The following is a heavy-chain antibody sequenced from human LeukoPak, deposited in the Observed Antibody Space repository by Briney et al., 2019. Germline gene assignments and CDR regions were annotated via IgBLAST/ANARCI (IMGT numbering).Heavy chain of an antibody. D-gene: IGHD3-22*01. V-gene: IGHV4-34*01. J-gene: IGHJ4*02. Sequence: SETLSLTCAVYGGSFSGYYWSWIRQPPGKGLEWIGSIYYSGSTYYNPSLKSRVTISVDTSKNQFSLKLSSVTAADTAVYYCASGFYYYDSSGPLDYWGQGTLVTVSS. CDR3: ASGFYYYDSSGPLDY. CDR2: IYYSGST. CDR1: GGSFSGYY.